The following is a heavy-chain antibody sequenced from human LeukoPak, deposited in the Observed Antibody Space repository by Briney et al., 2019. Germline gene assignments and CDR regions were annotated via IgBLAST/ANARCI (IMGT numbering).Heavy chain of an antibody. D-gene: IGHD3-22*01. CDR3: AKWAGVYDYDSSGYLSGFDY. Sequence: GGSLRLSCAASGFTFSSYGMHWVRQAPGKGLEWVAVISYDGSNKYYVDSVKGRFTISRDNSKNTLYLQMNSLRAEDTAVYYCAKWAGVYDYDSSGYLSGFDYWGQGTLVTVSS. V-gene: IGHV3-30*18. J-gene: IGHJ4*02. CDR2: ISYDGSNK. CDR1: GFTFSSYG.